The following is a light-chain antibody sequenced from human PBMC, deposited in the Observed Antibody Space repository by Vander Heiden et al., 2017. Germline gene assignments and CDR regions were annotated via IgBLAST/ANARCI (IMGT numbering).Light chain of an antibody. CDR3: TSRDSSGNQRV. Sequence: SGLTQVPALSVALRQTVRITCQGDSLRNYYASWYQQKPGQAPVLVNYGKNNRPPGIPDRCSGSSSGNTASLTITGAQAEDEADYYCTSRDSSGNQRVFGGGTKLTVL. V-gene: IGLV3-19*01. J-gene: IGLJ2*01. CDR2: GKN. CDR1: SLRNYY.